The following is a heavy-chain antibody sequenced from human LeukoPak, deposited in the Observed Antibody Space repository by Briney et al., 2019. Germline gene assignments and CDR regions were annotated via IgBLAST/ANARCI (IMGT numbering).Heavy chain of an antibody. CDR1: VGSFSGYY. V-gene: IGHV4-34*01. Sequence: SETLSLTCAVYVGSFSGYYWSWIRQPPGKGLEWIWEINHSGSTNYNPSLKSRVTTSVDPSKNQVSLKLTSVTAADTAVYYCARVNYYGSGGYYWWFDPWGQGTLVTVSS. D-gene: IGHD3-22*01. J-gene: IGHJ5*02. CDR2: INHSGST. CDR3: ARVNYYGSGGYYWWFDP.